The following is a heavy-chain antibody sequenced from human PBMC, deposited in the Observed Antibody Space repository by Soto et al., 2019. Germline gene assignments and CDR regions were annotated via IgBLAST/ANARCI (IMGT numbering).Heavy chain of an antibody. CDR3: AKTWYSSGWYFDY. CDR1: GFTFSNYD. CDR2: ISGSGGST. V-gene: IGHV3-23*01. Sequence: PGGSLRLSCAAFGFTFSNYDMSWVRQAPGKGLEWVSDISGSGGSTFYGDRVKGRFTISRDNSKNTLYLQMNSLRAEDTAVYYCAKTWYSSGWYFDYWGQGTLVTVSS. D-gene: IGHD6-19*01. J-gene: IGHJ4*02.